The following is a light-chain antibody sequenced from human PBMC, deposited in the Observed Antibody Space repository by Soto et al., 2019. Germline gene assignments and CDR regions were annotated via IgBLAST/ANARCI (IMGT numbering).Light chain of an antibody. J-gene: IGLJ3*02. CDR1: TYDVGGNDY. V-gene: IGLV2-14*03. CDR3: SSYADSDTLM. Sequence: QSVLTQPASVPGSPGQSITIPCTGTTYDVGGNDYVSWYQQHPAKAPKLIIYAVRKRPSGVSNRFSGSKSGNKASLTISGLQADDEADYYCSSYADSDTLMFGGGTKLTVL. CDR2: AVR.